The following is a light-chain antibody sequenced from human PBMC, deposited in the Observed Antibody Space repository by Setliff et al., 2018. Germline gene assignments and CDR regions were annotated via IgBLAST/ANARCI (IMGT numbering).Light chain of an antibody. Sequence: QSVLAQPASVSGSPGQPITISCTGTGSDVGTSKYVSWYQQHPGKAPKLIIYDVTTRPSGVSNRFSGSKSGNTASLTISGLQAEDEADYYCSIHRSRGYVFGTGTKVTVL. J-gene: IGLJ1*01. CDR2: DVT. V-gene: IGLV2-14*03. CDR1: GSDVGTSKY. CDR3: SIHRSRGYV.